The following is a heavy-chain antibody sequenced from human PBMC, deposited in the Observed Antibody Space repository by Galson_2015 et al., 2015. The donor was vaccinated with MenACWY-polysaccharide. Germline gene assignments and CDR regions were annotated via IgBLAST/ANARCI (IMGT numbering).Heavy chain of an antibody. V-gene: IGHV3-7*01. CDR1: GFSFGASW. J-gene: IGHJ2*01. CDR2: IAPDGSEM. D-gene: IGHD4-23*01. Sequence: SLRLSCAASGFSFGASWMTWFRRAPGKGLEWVANIAPDGSEMFYVHSVKGRFTISRANARNSLYLQMHSLRADDTAEYYCARVLTHWYCDLWGRGTLVTVSP. CDR3: ARVLTHWYCDL.